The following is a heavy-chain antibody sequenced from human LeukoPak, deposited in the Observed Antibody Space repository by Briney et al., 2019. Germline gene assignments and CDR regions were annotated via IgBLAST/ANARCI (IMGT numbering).Heavy chain of an antibody. Sequence: PSETLCLTCTVSGASVTDYYWSWIRQSPGKGLEWISYIHHSGNSDYNPSLRSRVTTSLDTSKNQFSLNLISVTAADTAVYYCTRGHWGLQSWSQGTLVTVSS. CDR1: GASVTDYY. CDR3: TRGHWGLQS. J-gene: IGHJ5*02. V-gene: IGHV4-59*02. D-gene: IGHD7-27*01. CDR2: IHHSGNS.